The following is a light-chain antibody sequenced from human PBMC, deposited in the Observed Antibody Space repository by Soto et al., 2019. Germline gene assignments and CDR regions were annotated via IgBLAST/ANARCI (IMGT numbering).Light chain of an antibody. CDR1: SSDVGSYNL. Sequence: ALTQPASVSGSPGQSITISCTGTSSDVGSYNLVSWYQQHPGKAPKLMIYEGSKRPSGVSNRFSGSKSGNTASLTISGLQAEDEADYYCSSYTSSSTLEVFGTGTKVTVL. V-gene: IGLV2-14*02. CDR3: SSYTSSSTLEV. CDR2: EGS. J-gene: IGLJ1*01.